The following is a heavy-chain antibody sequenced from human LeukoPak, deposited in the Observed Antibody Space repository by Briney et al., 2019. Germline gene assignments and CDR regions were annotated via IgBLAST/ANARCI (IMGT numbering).Heavy chain of an antibody. CDR3: ARRPSTVEGAFDI. V-gene: IGHV4-30-4*08. CDR2: IYYSGST. CDR1: GASISSGDYY. J-gene: IGHJ3*02. Sequence: SETLSLTCTVSGASISSGDYYSSWIRQPPGKGLEWIGYIYYSGSTYYNPSLKSRVTMSVATSKNQFSLKLSSVTAADTAVYYCARRPSTVEGAFDIWGQGTMVTVSS. D-gene: IGHD4-23*01.